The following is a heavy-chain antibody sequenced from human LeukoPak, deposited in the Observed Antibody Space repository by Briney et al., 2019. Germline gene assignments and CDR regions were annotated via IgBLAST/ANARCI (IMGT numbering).Heavy chain of an antibody. CDR3: AKGGRNCSSTSCYRGREYYYYYYYMDV. CDR1: GFTFSSYG. J-gene: IGHJ6*03. V-gene: IGHV3-30*02. D-gene: IGHD2-2*02. Sequence: PGGSLRLSCAASGFTFSSYGMHWVGQAPGKRLEWVAFIRYDGSNKYYADSVKGRFTISRDNSKNTLYLQMNSLRAEDTAVYYCAKGGRNCSSTSCYRGREYYYYYYYMDVWGKGTTVTVSS. CDR2: IRYDGSNK.